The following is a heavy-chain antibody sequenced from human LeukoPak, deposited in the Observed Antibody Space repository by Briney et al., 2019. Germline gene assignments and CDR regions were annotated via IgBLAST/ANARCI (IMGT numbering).Heavy chain of an antibody. V-gene: IGHV1-18*04. CDR3: VRDSTADVLTGYYPSYENYVMDV. CDR1: GYTFTSYG. Sequence: WASVKVSCKASGYTFTSYGISWVRQAPGQGLEWMGWISGYNANTNYAQKFLGRVTMTTDTSTSTAHLEVRSLRPDDTAVYYCVRDSTADVLTGYYPSYENYVMDVWGKGTTVIVSS. D-gene: IGHD3-9*01. J-gene: IGHJ6*04. CDR2: ISGYNANT.